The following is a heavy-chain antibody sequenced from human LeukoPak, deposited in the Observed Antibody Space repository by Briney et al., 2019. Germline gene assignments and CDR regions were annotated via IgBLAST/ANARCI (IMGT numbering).Heavy chain of an antibody. Sequence: SETLSLTCAVYGGSFSGYYWSWIRQPPGKGLEWIGEINHSGSTNYNPSLKSRVTISVDTSKNQFSLKLSSVTAADTAVYYCASSNDYSNVIDYWGQGTLVTVSS. CDR2: INHSGST. CDR3: ASSNDYSNVIDY. CDR1: GGSFSGYY. D-gene: IGHD4-11*01. J-gene: IGHJ4*02. V-gene: IGHV4-34*01.